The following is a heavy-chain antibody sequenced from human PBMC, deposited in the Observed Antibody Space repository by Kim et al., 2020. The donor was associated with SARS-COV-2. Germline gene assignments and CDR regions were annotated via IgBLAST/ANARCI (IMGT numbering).Heavy chain of an antibody. CDR3: TRNPFVPISGYKIDY. CDR2: IRSKAYGGTT. V-gene: IGHV3-49*03. D-gene: IGHD3-22*01. J-gene: IGHJ4*02. Sequence: GGSLRLSCTASGFTFGDYAMSWFRQAPGKGLEWVGFIRSKAYGGTTEYAASVKGRFTISRDDSKSIAYLQMNSLKTEDTAVYYCTRNPFVPISGYKIDYWGQGTLVTVSS. CDR1: GFTFGDYA.